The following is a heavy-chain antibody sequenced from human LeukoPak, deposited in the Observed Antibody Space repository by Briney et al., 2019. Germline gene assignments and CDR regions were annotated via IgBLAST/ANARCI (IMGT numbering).Heavy chain of an antibody. CDR2: INPNSGGT. V-gene: IGHV1-2*02. CDR3: TSGGFDSSGYYYLDY. Sequence: GSVTVSCKDSGYTFTGYYMHWVRQAPGQGLERMGWINPNSGGTNYAQKFQGRVTMTRDTSISTAYMELSRLRSDDTAVYYCTSGGFDSSGYYYLDYWGQGTLVTVSS. J-gene: IGHJ4*02. CDR1: GYTFTGYY. D-gene: IGHD3-22*01.